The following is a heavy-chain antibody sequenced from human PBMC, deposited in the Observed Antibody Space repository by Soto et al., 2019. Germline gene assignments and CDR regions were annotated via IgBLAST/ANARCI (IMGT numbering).Heavy chain of an antibody. D-gene: IGHD3-10*01. Sequence: GGSLRLSCAASGFTVSSNYMSWVRQAPGKGLEWVSVIYSGGSTYYADSVKGRFTISRDNSKNTLYLQMNSLRAEGTAVYYCARVQVNMVRGKLHYYYGMDVWGQGTTVTVSS. CDR2: IYSGGST. J-gene: IGHJ6*02. CDR1: GFTVSSNY. V-gene: IGHV3-53*01. CDR3: ARVQVNMVRGKLHYYYGMDV.